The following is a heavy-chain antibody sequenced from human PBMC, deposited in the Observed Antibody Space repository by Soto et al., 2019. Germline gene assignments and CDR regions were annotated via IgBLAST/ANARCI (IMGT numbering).Heavy chain of an antibody. V-gene: IGHV4-39*01. CDR1: GDYIRSSNYF. D-gene: IGHD6-19*01. J-gene: IGHJ4*02. CDR3: ARRYGWLYFDY. Sequence: SETQSLTCTVSGDYIRSSNYFWGWIRQPPGKGLEWIGTIFYSGSTYYNPSLKSRVTISVDTSKNQFSLRLTSVTAADTALYYCARRYGWLYFDYWGQGSLVTVSS. CDR2: IFYSGST.